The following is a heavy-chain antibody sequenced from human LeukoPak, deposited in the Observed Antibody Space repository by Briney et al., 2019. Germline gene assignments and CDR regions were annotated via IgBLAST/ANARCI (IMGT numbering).Heavy chain of an antibody. CDR3: ARVRAVAGTGYYYMDV. V-gene: IGHV4-61*02. D-gene: IGHD6-19*01. J-gene: IGHJ6*03. Sequence: PSETLSLTCTFSGGSISSGSYYWSWIRQPAGKGLEWIGRIYTSGSTNYNPSLKSRVTISVDTSKNQFSLKLSSVTAADTAVYYCARVRAVAGTGYYYMDVWGKGTTVTVSS. CDR1: GGSISSGSYY. CDR2: IYTSGST.